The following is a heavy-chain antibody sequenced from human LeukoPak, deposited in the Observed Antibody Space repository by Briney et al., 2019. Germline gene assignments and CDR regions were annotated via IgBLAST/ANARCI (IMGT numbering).Heavy chain of an antibody. D-gene: IGHD6-13*01. CDR2: ISYDGSNK. J-gene: IGHJ4*02. V-gene: IGHV3-30*18. CDR1: GFTFSSYG. Sequence: GGSLRLSCAASGFTFSSYGMHWVRQAPGKGLEWVAVISYDGSNKYYADSVKGRFTISRDNSKNTLYLQMNSLRAEDTAVYYCAKVHEIAAAGTDFDYWGQGTLVTVS. CDR3: AKVHEIAAAGTDFDY.